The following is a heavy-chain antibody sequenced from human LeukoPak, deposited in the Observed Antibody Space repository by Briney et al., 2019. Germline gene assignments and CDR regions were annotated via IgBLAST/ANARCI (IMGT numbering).Heavy chain of an antibody. J-gene: IGHJ5*02. CDR3: ARGEVPAASWFDP. CDR2: IIPILGIA. CDR1: GDTFSSYA. V-gene: IGHV1-69*04. D-gene: IGHD2-2*01. Sequence: SVKVSCKASGDTFSSYAISWVRQAPGQGLEWMGRIIPILGIANYAQKFQGRVTITADKSTSTAYMELSSLRSEDTAVYYCARGEVPAASWFDPWGQGTLVTVSS.